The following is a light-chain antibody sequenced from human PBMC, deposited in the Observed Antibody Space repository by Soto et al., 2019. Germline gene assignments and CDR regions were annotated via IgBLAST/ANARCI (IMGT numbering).Light chain of an antibody. V-gene: IGKV3-15*01. CDR2: GAS. CDR1: QSVSSN. Sequence: EIVMTQSPATLSVSPGERATLSCRASQSVSSNLAWYQQKPGQAPRLLIYGASTRATGIPARFSGSGSGTEFTLTSSRLQSEDFVVYYCQQYNNWGTFGQGTKVEIK. CDR3: QQYNNWGT. J-gene: IGKJ1*01.